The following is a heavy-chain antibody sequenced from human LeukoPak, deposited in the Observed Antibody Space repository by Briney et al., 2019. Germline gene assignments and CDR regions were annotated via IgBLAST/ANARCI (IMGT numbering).Heavy chain of an antibody. J-gene: IGHJ4*02. CDR2: IYYSGTT. CDR3: AKNTGNSDLNY. CDR1: GASIITTGS. D-gene: IGHD4-23*01. Sequence: SETLSLTCVVSGASIITTGSWTWVRQPPGMGLEWIGEIYYSGTTNYNPSLKSRVTVSLDRSKNQFSLRLDSVTAADTAVYYCAKNTGNSDLNYWGQGTLVTVSS. V-gene: IGHV4-4*02.